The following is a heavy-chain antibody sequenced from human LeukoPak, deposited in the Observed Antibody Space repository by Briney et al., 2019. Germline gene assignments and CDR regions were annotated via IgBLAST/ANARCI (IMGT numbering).Heavy chain of an antibody. CDR2: INHSGTT. CDR1: GASFNTYY. J-gene: IGHJ4*02. V-gene: IGHV4-34*01. D-gene: IGHD4-11*01. Sequence: SETLSLTCAVYGASFNTYYWSWIRQSPEKGLEWIGDINHSGTTNYNPSLKSRVTISVDTSKNQFSLKLTSVTAADTAVYYCARDGSYSGDRPLDYWGQGTLVTVS. CDR3: ARDGSYSGDRPLDY.